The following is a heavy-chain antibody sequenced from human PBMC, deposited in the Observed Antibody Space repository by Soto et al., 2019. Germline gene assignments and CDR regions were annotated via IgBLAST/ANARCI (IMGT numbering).Heavy chain of an antibody. D-gene: IGHD3-9*01. V-gene: IGHV3-33*01. J-gene: IGHJ4*02. CDR2: IWYDGSNK. CDR1: GFTFSSYG. Sequence: SLRLSCAASGFTFSSYGMHWVRQAPGKGLEWVAVIWYDGSNKYYADSVKGRFTISRDNSKNTLYLQMNSLRAEDTAVYYCARDPILTGYYTALDYWGQGTLVTVSS. CDR3: ARDPILTGYYTALDY.